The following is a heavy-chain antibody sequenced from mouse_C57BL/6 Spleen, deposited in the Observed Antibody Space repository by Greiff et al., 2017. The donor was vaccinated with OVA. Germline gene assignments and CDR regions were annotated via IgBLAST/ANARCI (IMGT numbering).Heavy chain of an antibody. CDR3: ARRGYGSSYWYFDV. J-gene: IGHJ1*03. D-gene: IGHD1-1*01. V-gene: IGHV1-80*01. CDR1: GYAFSSYW. CDR2: IYPGDGDT. Sequence: VKLVESGAELVKPGASVTISCKASGYAFSSYWMNWVKQRPGKGLEWIGQIYPGDGDTNYNGKFKGKATLTADKSSSTAYMQLSSLTSEDSAVYFCARRGYGSSYWYFDVWGTGTTVTVSS.